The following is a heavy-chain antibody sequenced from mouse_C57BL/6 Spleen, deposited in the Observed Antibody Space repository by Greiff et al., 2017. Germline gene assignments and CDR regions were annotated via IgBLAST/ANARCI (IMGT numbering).Heavy chain of an antibody. Sequence: VQLQQSGAELVRPGASVTLSCKASGYTFTDYEMHWVKQTPVHGLEWIGAIDPETGGTAYNQKFKGKAILTADKSSSTAYMELRSLTSEDSAVYYCTRGRSNYPLDYWGQGTSVTVSS. J-gene: IGHJ4*01. CDR3: TRGRSNYPLDY. D-gene: IGHD2-5*01. CDR1: GYTFTDYE. V-gene: IGHV1-15*01. CDR2: IDPETGGT.